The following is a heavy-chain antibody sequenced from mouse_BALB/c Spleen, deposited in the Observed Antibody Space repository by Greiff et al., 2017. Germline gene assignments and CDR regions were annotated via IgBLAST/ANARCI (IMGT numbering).Heavy chain of an antibody. Sequence: VQLQQSGAELVRSGASVKLSCTASGFNIKDYYMHWVKQRPEQGLEWIGWIDPENGDTEYAPKFQGKATMTADTSSNTAYLQLSSLTSEDTAVYYCKVDYPAYWGQGTLVTVSA. D-gene: IGHD2-4*01. CDR3: KVDYPAY. J-gene: IGHJ3*01. CDR2: IDPENGDT. V-gene: IGHV14-4*02. CDR1: GFNIKDYY.